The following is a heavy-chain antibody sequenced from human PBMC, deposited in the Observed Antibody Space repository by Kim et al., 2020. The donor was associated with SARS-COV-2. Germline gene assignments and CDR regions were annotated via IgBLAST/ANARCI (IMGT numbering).Heavy chain of an antibody. V-gene: IGHV5-10-1*01. CDR1: GYSFTSYW. CDR2: IDPSDSYT. CDR3: ARRDFRSPAPDNNWFDP. J-gene: IGHJ5*02. Sequence: GESLKISCKGSGYSFTSYWISWVRQMPGKGLEWMGRIDPSDSYTNYSPSFQGHVTISADKSISTAYLQWSSLKASDTAMYYCARRDFRSPAPDNNWFDPWGQGTLVTVSS. D-gene: IGHD3-3*01.